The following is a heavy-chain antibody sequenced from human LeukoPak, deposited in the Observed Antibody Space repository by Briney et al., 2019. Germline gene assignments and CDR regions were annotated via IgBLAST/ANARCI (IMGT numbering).Heavy chain of an antibody. CDR3: AREILGAASAFDY. CDR2: IKEDGTVK. D-gene: IGHD6-13*01. V-gene: IGHV3-7*03. CDR1: GFIFSTYW. Sequence: EGSLRLSCAASGFIFSTYWMSWVRQAPGKGLEWVANIKEDGTVKYHMDSVKGRFTISRDNAKNSLFLQMNSLRAEDTAVYYCAREILGAASAFDYWGQGTLVTVSS. J-gene: IGHJ4*02.